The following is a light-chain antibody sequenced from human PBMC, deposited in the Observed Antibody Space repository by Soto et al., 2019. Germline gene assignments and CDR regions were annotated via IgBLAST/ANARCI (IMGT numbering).Light chain of an antibody. CDR3: QQYGGSPRIT. CDR2: GAS. CDR1: ERLSSVY. V-gene: IGKV3-20*01. Sequence: EIVLTQSPGTLSLSPGERATLSCRASERLSSVYLAWYQQRPGQPPRLLIYGASNRATGIPDRFSGSGSGTDLTLIINRMEPEDVAIYYCQQYGGSPRITFGQGTRLEIK. J-gene: IGKJ5*01.